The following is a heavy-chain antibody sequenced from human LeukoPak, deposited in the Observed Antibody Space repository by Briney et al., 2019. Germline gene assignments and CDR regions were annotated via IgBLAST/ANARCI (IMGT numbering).Heavy chain of an antibody. Sequence: GGSLRLSCAASGFTFNNYALSWGRQAPGKGLEWVSAISGSGGTTYYADAVEGRVTSSRDNSKNTLYLQMNTLRAEDTAMYYCAREFTSFLFDCSGGQCLFMSWGQGVLVTVSS. CDR3: AREFTSFLFDCSGGQCLFMS. J-gene: IGHJ4*02. CDR2: ISGSGGTT. D-gene: IGHD2-15*01. V-gene: IGHV3-23*01. CDR1: GFTFNNYA.